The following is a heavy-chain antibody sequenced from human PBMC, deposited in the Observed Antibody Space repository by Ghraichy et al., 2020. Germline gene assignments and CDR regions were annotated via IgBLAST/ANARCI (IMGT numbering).Heavy chain of an antibody. V-gene: IGHV3-23*01. Sequence: GESLNISCAASGFTFSSYAMSWVRQAPGKGLEWVSSISGSDGKTYYADSVKGRFTISRDNSKNTLFVQMKSLRAEDTAVYYCAKDICAYFGGCDYFDYWGQGTPVTVSS. J-gene: IGHJ4*02. CDR3: AKDICAYFGGCDYFDY. CDR1: GFTFSSYA. CDR2: ISGSDGKT. D-gene: IGHD2-21*01.